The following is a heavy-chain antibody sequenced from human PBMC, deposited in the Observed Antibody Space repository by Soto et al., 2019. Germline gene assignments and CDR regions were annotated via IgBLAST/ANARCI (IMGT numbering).Heavy chain of an antibody. Sequence: ASVRVSCKASGYTFTSYGISRVRQAPGQGLEWMGWISAYNGNTNYAQKLQGRVTMTTDTSTSTAYMELRSLRSDDTAVYYCARDKITPGGHFFQFGMDVWGQGTTVNASS. J-gene: IGHJ6*02. D-gene: IGHD1-20*01. CDR1: GYTFTSYG. CDR2: ISAYNGNT. CDR3: ARDKITPGGHFFQFGMDV. V-gene: IGHV1-18*04.